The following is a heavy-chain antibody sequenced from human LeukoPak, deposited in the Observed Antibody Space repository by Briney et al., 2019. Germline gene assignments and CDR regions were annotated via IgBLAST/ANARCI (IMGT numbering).Heavy chain of an antibody. CDR3: ARAYCGGDCFWYYFDY. V-gene: IGHV1-46*01. D-gene: IGHD2-21*02. J-gene: IGHJ4*02. CDR1: GYTFTSYY. Sequence: ASVKVSCKASGYTFTSYYMHWVRQAPGPGLEWMGIINPSGGSTSYAQKFQGRVTMTRDTSTSTVYMELSSLRSEDTAVYYCARAYCGGDCFWYYFDYWGQGTLVTVSS. CDR2: INPSGGST.